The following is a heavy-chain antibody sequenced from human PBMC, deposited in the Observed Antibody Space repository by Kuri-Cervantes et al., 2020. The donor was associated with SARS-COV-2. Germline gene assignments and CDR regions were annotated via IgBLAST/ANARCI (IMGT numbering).Heavy chain of an antibody. CDR1: GFSLTTSGM. D-gene: IGHD1-26*01. Sequence: SGPTLVKPTQTLSLTCTFSGFSLTTSGMCVSWIRQPPGKGLEWIGEINHSGSTNYNPSLKSRVTISVDTSKSQFSLKLSSVTAADTAVYYCSRLCGSYDSGLCDYWGQGTLVTVSS. CDR2: INHSGST. CDR3: SRLCGSYDSGLCDY. J-gene: IGHJ4*02. V-gene: IGHV4-39*07.